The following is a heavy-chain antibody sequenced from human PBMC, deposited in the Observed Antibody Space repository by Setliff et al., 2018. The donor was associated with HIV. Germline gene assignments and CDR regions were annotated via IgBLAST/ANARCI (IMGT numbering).Heavy chain of an antibody. D-gene: IGHD3-3*02. CDR1: RFDFNNYW. CDR2: ISGSGSTL. Sequence: GGSLRLSCAVSRFDFNNYWMCWVRQAPGRGLEWFAYISGSGSTLYYSASVKGRFTISRDNAKNSLYLQMDSLRVEDTTVYYCTRKLAPGHGMDVWGQGTTVTVSS. J-gene: IGHJ6*02. CDR3: TRKLAPGHGMDV. V-gene: IGHV3-48*04.